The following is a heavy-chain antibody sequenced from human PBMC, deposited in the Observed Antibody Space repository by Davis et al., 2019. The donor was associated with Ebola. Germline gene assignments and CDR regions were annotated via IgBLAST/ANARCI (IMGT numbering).Heavy chain of an antibody. CDR3: AKETAAIPTRTDY. CDR1: GFTSYNYA. D-gene: IGHD2-2*01. J-gene: IGHJ4*02. CDR2: ISASGDRT. V-gene: IGHV3-23*01. Sequence: GGSLRLSCAASGFTSYNYAITWVRQAPGKGLEWVSSISASGDRTYYADSVRGRFTISRDNSRNTLYLQMNSLTAEDTAVYYCAKETAAIPTRTDYWGQGTLVTVSS.